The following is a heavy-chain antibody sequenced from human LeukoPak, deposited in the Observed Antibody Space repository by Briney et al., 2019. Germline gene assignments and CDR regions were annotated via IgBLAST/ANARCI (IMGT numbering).Heavy chain of an antibody. V-gene: IGHV3-48*04. J-gene: IGHJ4*02. CDR2: IRSTRSTI. Sequence: AGGSLRLSCAASGFTFSTYSMNWVRRAAGTGLEWVSYIRSTRSTIYYADSVKGRFTISRDNAKNSLYLQMNSLRAEDTAVYYCARASAYSYGDGDYWGQGPLVTVSS. D-gene: IGHD5-18*01. CDR3: ARASAYSYGDGDY. CDR1: GFTFSTYS.